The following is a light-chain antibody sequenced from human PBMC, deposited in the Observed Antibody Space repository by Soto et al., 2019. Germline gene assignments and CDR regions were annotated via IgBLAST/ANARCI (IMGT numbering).Light chain of an antibody. J-gene: IGLJ3*02. CDR3: AAWDVSLSGWV. CDR2: RND. V-gene: IGLV1-47*01. CDR1: SSNIGSHY. Sequence: QSVLTQSPSASGTPGQRVTISCSGSSSNIGSHYVYWYQQLPGTAPKPLIYRNDQRPSGVPDRFSGSKSGTSASLAISGLRSEDESDYYCAAWDVSLSGWVFGGGTKLTVL.